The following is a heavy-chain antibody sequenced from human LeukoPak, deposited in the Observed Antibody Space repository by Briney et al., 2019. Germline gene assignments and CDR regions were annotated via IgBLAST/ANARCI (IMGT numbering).Heavy chain of an antibody. CDR2: INHSGST. V-gene: IGHV4-34*01. D-gene: IGHD3-10*01. J-gene: IGHJ4*02. Sequence: SETLSLTCAVYGRSFSGYYWSWIRQPPGKGLEWIGEINHSGSTNYNPSLKSRVTISVDTSKNQFSLKLSSVTAADTAVYYCARGRPGSSYIYWGQGTLVTVSS. CDR3: ARGRPGSSYIY. CDR1: GRSFSGYY.